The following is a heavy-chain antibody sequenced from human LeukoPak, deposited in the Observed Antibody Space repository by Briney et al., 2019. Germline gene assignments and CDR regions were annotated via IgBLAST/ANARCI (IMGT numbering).Heavy chain of an antibody. CDR1: GYTFTSYY. CDR2: INPSGGST. D-gene: IGHD3-3*01. CDR3: ARDRPLEPYDS. J-gene: IGHJ5*01. Sequence: GASVKVSCKASGYTFTSYYMHWVRQAPGQGLEWMGIINPSGGSTSYAQKFQGRVTMTRDTSTSKVYMELSSLRSADTAVYYCARDRPLEPYDSSGAGTLVTVS. V-gene: IGHV1-46*01.